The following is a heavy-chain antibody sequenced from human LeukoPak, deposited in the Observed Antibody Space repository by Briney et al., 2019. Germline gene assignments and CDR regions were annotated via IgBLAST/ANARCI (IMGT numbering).Heavy chain of an antibody. CDR2: TSDRGDYT. CDR3: ARGWVVATGGFDM. CDR1: GFTFTSYS. Sequence: PGGSLRLSCAASGFTFTSYSMSWVRQAPGKGLEWVSGTSDRGDYTYYADSVKGRFTISRDNSKNTVYLQMNSLRGEDTAVYFCARGWVVATGGFDMWGQGTMVTVSS. D-gene: IGHD2-8*02. V-gene: IGHV3-23*01. J-gene: IGHJ3*02.